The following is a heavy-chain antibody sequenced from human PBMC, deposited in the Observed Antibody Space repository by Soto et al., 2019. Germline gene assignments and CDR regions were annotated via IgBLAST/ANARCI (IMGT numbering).Heavy chain of an antibody. V-gene: IGHV3-23*01. CDR2: IGASGTTT. CDR1: GFSFGSHA. D-gene: IGHD5-18*01. CDR3: AKDRYSTALDPPNYFDY. J-gene: IGHJ4*02. Sequence: GGSLRLSCAASGFSFGSHAMSWVRQAPGKGVEWVSAIGASGTTTYYADSVKGRFTISRDNSNNILYLQMNSLRAEDTALYYCAKDRYSTALDPPNYFDYWGLGTLVTVSS.